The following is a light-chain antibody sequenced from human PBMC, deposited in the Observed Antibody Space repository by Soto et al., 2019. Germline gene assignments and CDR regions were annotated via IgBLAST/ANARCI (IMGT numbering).Light chain of an antibody. J-gene: IGKJ4*01. V-gene: IGKV1-12*01. Sequence: DIQMTQSPSSVSASVGDRVTITCRASQGIGSWLVWYQQKPGKAPKLLIYGASSLQSGVPLRFSGSGSGTDFTLTISSLQPEDFATYYCQQPNSFPLTFGGGTKVEIK. CDR3: QQPNSFPLT. CDR1: QGIGSW. CDR2: GAS.